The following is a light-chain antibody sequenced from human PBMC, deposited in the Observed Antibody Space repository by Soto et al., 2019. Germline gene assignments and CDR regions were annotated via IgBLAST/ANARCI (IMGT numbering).Light chain of an antibody. CDR1: QSISTY. V-gene: IGKV1-39*01. J-gene: IGKJ1*01. CDR3: QQSYGTPIT. CDR2: SAS. Sequence: DIQMTQSPSSLSASVRDRFTITCRASQSISTYLNWYQQKPGKAPNLLIYSASNLQSGVPSRFSGSGSGTDFTLTISSLQPEDFAAYYCQQSYGTPITFGQGTKVDIK.